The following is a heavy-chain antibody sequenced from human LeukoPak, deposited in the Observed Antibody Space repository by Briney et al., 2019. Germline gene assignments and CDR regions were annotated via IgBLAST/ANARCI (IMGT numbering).Heavy chain of an antibody. D-gene: IGHD4-23*01. Sequence: GGSLRLSCAASGFTVSSNYMSWVRQAPGKGLEWVSVIYSGGSTYYADSVKGRFTISRDNSKNTLYLQMNSLGAEDTAVYYCARGRYGGNSVDYWGQGTLVTVSS. V-gene: IGHV3-53*01. CDR2: IYSGGST. CDR3: ARGRYGGNSVDY. J-gene: IGHJ4*02. CDR1: GFTVSSNY.